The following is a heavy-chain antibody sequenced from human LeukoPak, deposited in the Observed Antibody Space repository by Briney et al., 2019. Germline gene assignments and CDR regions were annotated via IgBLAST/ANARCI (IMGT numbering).Heavy chain of an antibody. V-gene: IGHV3-9*01. CDR3: ASFSYDTDGYTKSDY. D-gene: IGHD3-22*01. J-gene: IGHJ4*02. CDR2: ISWNSGSI. Sequence: GGSLRLSCAASGFTFDDYAMRWVRQAPGKGLEWVSGISWNSGSIGYADSVKGRFTISRDNAKNTLYVQMNSLRAEDTAVYYCASFSYDTDGYTKSDYWGQGTLVTVSS. CDR1: GFTFDDYA.